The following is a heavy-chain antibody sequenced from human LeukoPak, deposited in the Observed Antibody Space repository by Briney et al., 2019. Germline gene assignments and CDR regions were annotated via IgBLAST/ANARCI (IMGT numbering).Heavy chain of an antibody. CDR1: GFTFSSYW. J-gene: IGHJ3*02. CDR2: IKQDGSEK. CDR3: ARWWELLAFDI. V-gene: IGHV3-7*01. Sequence: TGGSLRLSCAASGFTFSSYWMSWVRQAPGKGLEWVANIKQDGSEKYYVDSVKGRFTVSRDNAKNSLYLQMNSLRAEDTAVYYCARWWELLAFDIWGQGTMVTVSS. D-gene: IGHD1-26*01.